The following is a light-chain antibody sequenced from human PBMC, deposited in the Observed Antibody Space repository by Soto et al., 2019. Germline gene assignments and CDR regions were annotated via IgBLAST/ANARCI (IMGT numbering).Light chain of an antibody. V-gene: IGLV7-46*01. CDR2: DTT. CDR1: TGDVTSGHY. J-gene: IGLJ3*02. CDR3: LLSYRGTNWV. Sequence: QAVVTQEPSLTVSPGGTVTLTCGSSTGDVTSGHYPYWFQQKPGQAPRTLIYDTTNKHSWTPARFSGSLLGGKAALTLAGAQTDDEADYYCLLSYRGTNWVVCGGTKLTVL.